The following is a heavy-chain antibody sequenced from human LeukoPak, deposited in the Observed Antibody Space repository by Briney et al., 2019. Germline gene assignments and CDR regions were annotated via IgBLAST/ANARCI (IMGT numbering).Heavy chain of an antibody. J-gene: IGHJ4*02. CDR1: GFTFSSYA. D-gene: IGHD3-3*01. Sequence: PGRSLRLSCAASGFTFSSYAMSWVRQAPGKGLEWVSAISGSGGSTYYADSVKGRFTISRDNSKNTLYLQMNSLRAEDTAVYYCAKVSRFLEWLPAYGYFDYWGQGTLVTVSS. CDR3: AKVSRFLEWLPAYGYFDY. CDR2: ISGSGGST. V-gene: IGHV3-23*01.